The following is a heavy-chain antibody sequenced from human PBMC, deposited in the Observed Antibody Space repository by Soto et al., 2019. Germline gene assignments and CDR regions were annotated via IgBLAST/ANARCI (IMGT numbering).Heavy chain of an antibody. CDR2: IKQDGSEK. D-gene: IGHD2-15*01. J-gene: IGHJ3*01. V-gene: IGHV3-7*05. Sequence: PGGSVRLSCAASGFTFSSYWMSWVRQAPGKGLEWVANIKQDGSEKYYVDSVKGRFTISRDNAKNSLYLQMNSLRAEDTAVYYCARDRYCSCSSCYDHRFELWGQGPRVT. CDR1: GFTFSSYW. CDR3: ARDRYCSCSSCYDHRFEL.